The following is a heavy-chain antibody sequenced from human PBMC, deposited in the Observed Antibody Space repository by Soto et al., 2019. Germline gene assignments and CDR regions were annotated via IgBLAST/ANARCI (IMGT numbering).Heavy chain of an antibody. Sequence: SETLSLTCTVSGGSISSYYWSWIRQPPGKGLEWIGYIYYSGSTNYNPSLKSRVTISVDTSKNQFSLKLSSVTAADTAVYYCARGRITIFGVVTGDAFDIWGQGTMVTVSS. J-gene: IGHJ3*02. CDR3: ARGRITIFGVVTGDAFDI. V-gene: IGHV4-59*01. D-gene: IGHD3-3*01. CDR2: IYYSGST. CDR1: GGSISSYY.